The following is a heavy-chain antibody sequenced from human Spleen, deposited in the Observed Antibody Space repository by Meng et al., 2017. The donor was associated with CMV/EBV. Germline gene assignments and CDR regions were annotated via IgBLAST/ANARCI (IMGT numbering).Heavy chain of an antibody. Sequence: GESLKISCAASGFIFDDYAMSWVRQAPGKGLEWVSSISGSGGSTYSADSVKGRLTISRDNSESTLYLQMNSLTAEDTAIYYCVKGWQNLGDYWGQGTLVTVSS. J-gene: IGHJ4*02. D-gene: IGHD7-27*01. CDR2: ISGSGGST. CDR1: GFIFDDYA. CDR3: VKGWQNLGDY. V-gene: IGHV3-23*01.